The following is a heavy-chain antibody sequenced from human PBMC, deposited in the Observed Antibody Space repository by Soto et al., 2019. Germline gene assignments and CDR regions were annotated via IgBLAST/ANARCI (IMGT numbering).Heavy chain of an antibody. Sequence: GGSLRLSCAASGFMFGDHFMDWVRQAPGKGLEWVGRSRNKANIYTTEYAASVKGRFTISRDDSKNSVYLQMNSLKIEDTAVYYCTRGFCSGGTCYSGEYGGHGSLVTVSS. J-gene: IGHJ4*01. D-gene: IGHD2-15*01. CDR3: TRGFCSGGTCYSGEY. V-gene: IGHV3-72*01. CDR1: GFMFGDHF. CDR2: SRNKANIYTT.